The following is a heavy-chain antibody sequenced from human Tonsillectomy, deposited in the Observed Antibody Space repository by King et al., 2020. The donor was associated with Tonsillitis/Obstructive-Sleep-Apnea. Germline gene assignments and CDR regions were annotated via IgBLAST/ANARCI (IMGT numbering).Heavy chain of an antibody. D-gene: IGHD4-11*01. CDR3: ARGLTTGLVEYYYYYMDV. Sequence: VQLQQWGAGRLKPSETLSLTCAVYGGSFSSYYWRWIRQPPGKGLEWIGEINHSGSTNYNPSLKSRVTISVDTSKNQFSLKRSSVTVAGTAVYYCARGLTTGLVEYYYYYMDVWGKGTTVTVSS. V-gene: IGHV4-34*01. CDR2: INHSGST. J-gene: IGHJ6*03. CDR1: GGSFSSYY.